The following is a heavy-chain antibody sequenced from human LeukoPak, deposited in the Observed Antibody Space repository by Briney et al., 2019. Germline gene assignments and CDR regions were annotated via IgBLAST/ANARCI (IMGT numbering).Heavy chain of an antibody. J-gene: IGHJ4*02. V-gene: IGHV4-4*07. CDR1: GNSISTYY. CDR3: ARDLAGHFGGFYFDY. Sequence: SETLSLTCTVSGNSISTYYWSWIRQPAGKGLEWIGRIYTSGSTNYNPSLKSRVTMSIDTSKSQFSLKLSSVTAADTAVYYCARDLAGHFGGFYFDYWGQGTLVTVSS. D-gene: IGHD2-21*01. CDR2: IYTSGST.